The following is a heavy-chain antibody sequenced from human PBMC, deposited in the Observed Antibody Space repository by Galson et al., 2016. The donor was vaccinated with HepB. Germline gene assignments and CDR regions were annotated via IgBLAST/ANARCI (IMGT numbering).Heavy chain of an antibody. D-gene: IGHD6-19*01. J-gene: IGHJ6*02. CDR1: GYTFTSYG. CDR3: ARDRHQYSSGWYVGGMEV. CDR2: ISASNGNT. Sequence: SVKVSCKASGYTFTSYGISWVRQAPGQGLEWMGWISASNGNTNYAQKLQGSVTMTTDTSTSTAYRELRSLRSDDTAVYYCARDRHQYSSGWYVGGMEVWGQGTTVTVSS. V-gene: IGHV1-18*01.